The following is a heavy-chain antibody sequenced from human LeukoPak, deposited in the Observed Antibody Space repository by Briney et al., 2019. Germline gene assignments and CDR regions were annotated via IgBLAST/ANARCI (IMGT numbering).Heavy chain of an antibody. CDR1: GFTVSSNY. CDR3: ATEVYSGSYLGIDY. CDR2: LYSGGST. D-gene: IGHD1-26*01. Sequence: GGSLRLSCAASGFTVSSNYMSWVRQAPGKGLGWVSVLYSGGSTYYADSVKGRFTISRDNSKNTLYLQMNSLRAEDTAVYYCATEVYSGSYLGIDYWGQGTLVTVSS. V-gene: IGHV3-53*01. J-gene: IGHJ4*02.